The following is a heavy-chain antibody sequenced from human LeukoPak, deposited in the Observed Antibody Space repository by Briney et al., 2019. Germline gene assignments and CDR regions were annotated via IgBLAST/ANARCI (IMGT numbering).Heavy chain of an antibody. Sequence: GGSLRLSCTASRFTFGDYAMSWVRQAPGKGPEWVSYIDARSGITYYADSVQGRFTISRDDARESVFLQMDGLRVDDTAVYYCARTYDFGRGPPGDAFDNWGPGTWVIVSA. V-gene: IGHV3-48*01. D-gene: IGHD3-3*01. J-gene: IGHJ3*02. CDR3: ARTYDFGRGPPGDAFDN. CDR2: IDARSGIT. CDR1: RFTFGDYA.